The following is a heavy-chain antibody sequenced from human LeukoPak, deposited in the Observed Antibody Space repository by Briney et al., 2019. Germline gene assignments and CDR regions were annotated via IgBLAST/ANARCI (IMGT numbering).Heavy chain of an antibody. V-gene: IGHV3-64*01. CDR3: ARNRASQGYFYMDV. D-gene: IGHD2-2*01. Sequence: GGSLRLTCAASGFTFSSYTMYWVRQAPGQGLEYVSGISSNGGSLYYANSVKGRFTISRDNFKNMLYLQMGSLRAEDMAVYFCARNRASQGYFYMDVWGKGTTVTVSS. CDR1: GFTFSSYT. CDR2: ISSNGGSL. J-gene: IGHJ6*03.